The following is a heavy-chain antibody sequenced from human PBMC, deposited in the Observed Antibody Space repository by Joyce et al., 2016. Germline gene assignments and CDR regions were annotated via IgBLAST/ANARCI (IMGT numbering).Heavy chain of an antibody. J-gene: IGHJ2*01. V-gene: IGHV4-38-2*01. CDR2: VYLRGIT. CDR3: ARRPYNVHTPLGSDWYFDL. CDR1: GLSFDLHSF. Sequence: QVQLQESGPGLVKPSETLSLTCGVSGLSFDLHSFWGWIRQPPGKGLEWIGNVYLRGITHYSTSLKSRVTISMDTSKNQFSLNLNSLTAADTAVYFCARRPYNVHTPLGSDWYFDLWGRGTLVTVS. D-gene: IGHD5-18*01.